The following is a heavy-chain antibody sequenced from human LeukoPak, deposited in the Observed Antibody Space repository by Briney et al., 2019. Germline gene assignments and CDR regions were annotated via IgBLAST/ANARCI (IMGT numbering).Heavy chain of an antibody. J-gene: IGHJ4*02. CDR2: ISYDGSTQ. Sequence: GGSLRLSCAASGFTFSSYAMSWVRQAPGKGLEWVAVISYDGSTQYYADSVKGRFPISRDISKNTLHLQMSSLRAEDTALCYCARPHCSSTSCYIVDYWGQGTLVTVSS. CDR3: ARPHCSSTSCYIVDY. D-gene: IGHD2-2*02. CDR1: GFTFSSYA. V-gene: IGHV3-30-3*01.